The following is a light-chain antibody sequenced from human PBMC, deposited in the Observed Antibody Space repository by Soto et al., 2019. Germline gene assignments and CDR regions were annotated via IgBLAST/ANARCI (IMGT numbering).Light chain of an antibody. CDR3: AAWDDNLNVVV. CDR1: STNIGGNY. CDR2: ATY. V-gene: IGLV1-44*01. Sequence: QSVVTQTPSASGTPGQRVTFSCSGGSTNIGGNYVSWFQQLPGMAPKLLIYATYKRPSGVPDRFSGSKSGTSASLAISGLQSEDEADYYCAAWDDNLNVVVFGGGTKLTVL. J-gene: IGLJ3*02.